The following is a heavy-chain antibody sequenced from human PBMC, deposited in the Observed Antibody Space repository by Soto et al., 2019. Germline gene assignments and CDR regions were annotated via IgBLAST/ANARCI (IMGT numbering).Heavy chain of an antibody. V-gene: IGHV3-21*01. D-gene: IGHD1-1*01. CDR3: ARLGMGATDIDTFDL. CDR1: GFPFSIYS. Sequence: GGSLRLSCAASGFPFSIYSMNWVRQSPGKGLEWVSSISSNGGVIFYADSMKGRFTISRDNAKNSLYLQLSSLRAEDTALYYCARLGMGATDIDTFDLWGQGTMVTVSS. J-gene: IGHJ3*01. CDR2: ISSNGGVI.